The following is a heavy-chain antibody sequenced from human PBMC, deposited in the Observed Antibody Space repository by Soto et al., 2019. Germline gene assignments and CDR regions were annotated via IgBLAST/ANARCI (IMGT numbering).Heavy chain of an antibody. CDR2: INRHDGCT. CDR1: EYSFVDYY. J-gene: IGHJ5*02. Sequence: QVQLVQSGTEVKKPGASVKVSCKTSEYSFVDYYLHWVRHAPEQGLGWMGWINRHDGCTNSPRKFQQGLRRPSEQSVHIVPVVAAQSQSDQLAVNFCLRDAYSHLSFFVPWGPGNQVPVS. D-gene: IGHD3-16*01. CDR3: LRDAYSHLSFFVP. V-gene: IGHV1-2*02.